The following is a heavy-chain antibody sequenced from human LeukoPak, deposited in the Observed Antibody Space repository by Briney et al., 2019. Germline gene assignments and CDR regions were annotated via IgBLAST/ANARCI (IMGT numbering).Heavy chain of an antibody. CDR1: GDSISSGYYS. J-gene: IGHJ4*02. V-gene: IGHV4-39*02. CDR2: FSYSGNT. Sequence: SETLSLTCIVSGDSISSGYYSWGWIRRPPGKVLEWIGNFSYSGNTNSNPSLKSRVTISVDTSKNHLSLKLNSMTATDTAVYYCARLPSGNYPGYFDYWGQGTLVTVAS. CDR3: ARLPSGNYPGYFDY. D-gene: IGHD1-26*01.